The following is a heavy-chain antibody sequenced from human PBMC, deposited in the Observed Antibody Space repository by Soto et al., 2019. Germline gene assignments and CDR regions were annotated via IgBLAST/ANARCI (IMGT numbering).Heavy chain of an antibody. Sequence: SEALSLTCTVSGGSISTYYWSWIRQPPGKGLEWIGYIYYDGTTSYNPSLRSRVTISVDTSKNQFSLKLSSVTAADTPVYYCAGASTWHPGAFDIWGQGTTVTVSS. D-gene: IGHD5-12*01. V-gene: IGHV4-59*01. CDR1: GGSISTYY. CDR2: IYYDGTT. J-gene: IGHJ3*02. CDR3: AGASTWHPGAFDI.